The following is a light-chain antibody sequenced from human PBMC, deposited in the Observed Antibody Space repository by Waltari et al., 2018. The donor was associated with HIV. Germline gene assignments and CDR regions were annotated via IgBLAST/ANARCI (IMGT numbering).Light chain of an antibody. CDR1: SIGVGCFNL. J-gene: IGLJ3*02. V-gene: IGLV2-11*01. CDR2: DVT. CDR3: FSYATGSYWV. Sequence: HSALTQPRSVSGSTGQSVTTPFTGTSIGVGCFNLVSCYQQHPGKPHKLMIYDVTKRPSGVPDRFAGSKSGNTASLTISGLQAEDEADYYCFSYATGSYWVFGGGTKLTAL.